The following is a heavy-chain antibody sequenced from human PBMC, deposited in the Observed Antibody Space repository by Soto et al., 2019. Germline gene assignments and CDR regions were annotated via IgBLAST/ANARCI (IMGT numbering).Heavy chain of an antibody. CDR1: GGTFTSYT. CDR3: ARAFTGWAAADMPYYFDS. Sequence: QVRLVQSGAEVKRPGSSVKVSCKASGGTFTSYTLSWVRQVPGQGPEWMGRIIPILGIASYAQKFQGRLTITADKSTSTAYMDLTALRSEDTAIYYCARAFTGWAAADMPYYFDSWGQGTLVVVSS. V-gene: IGHV1-69*02. D-gene: IGHD6-13*01. CDR2: IIPILGIA. J-gene: IGHJ4*02.